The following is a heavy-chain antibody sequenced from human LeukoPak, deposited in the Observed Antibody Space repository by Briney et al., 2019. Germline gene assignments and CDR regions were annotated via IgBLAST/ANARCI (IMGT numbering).Heavy chain of an antibody. CDR3: ATRGPAGGSYYDFDY. Sequence: ASVKVSCKVSGYTLTELSMHWVRQAPGKGLEWMGGFDPEDGETIYAQKFQGRVTMTEDTSTDTAYMELSSLRSEDTAVYYCATRGPAGGSYYDFDYWGQGTLVTVSS. V-gene: IGHV1-24*01. CDR1: GYTLTELS. J-gene: IGHJ4*02. CDR2: FDPEDGET. D-gene: IGHD1-26*01.